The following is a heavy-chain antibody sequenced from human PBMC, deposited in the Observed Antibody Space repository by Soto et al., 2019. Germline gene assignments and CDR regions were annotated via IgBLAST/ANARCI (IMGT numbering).Heavy chain of an antibody. J-gene: IGHJ4*02. CDR2: MSNDGSDK. Sequence: VQLVESGGGVVQPGRSLRLSCAASGFTFSGHGMHWVRQRQAPGKGLEWVAVMSNDGSDKNYVDSVKGRFTISRDNSENILYLQMNSLRAEDTAVYYCARGSSSGTMSYIIDHWGQGTLVTVSS. V-gene: IGHV3-30*03. CDR3: ARGSSSGTMSYIIDH. CDR1: GFTFSGHG. D-gene: IGHD3-10*02.